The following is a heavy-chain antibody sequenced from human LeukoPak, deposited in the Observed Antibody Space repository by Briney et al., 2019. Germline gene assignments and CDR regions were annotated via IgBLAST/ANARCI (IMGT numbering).Heavy chain of an antibody. D-gene: IGHD2-8*02. CDR3: ARGVVSPGWFDP. V-gene: IGHV3-23*01. CDR2: ISGSGGST. J-gene: IGHJ5*02. Sequence: GGSLRLSCAASGFTFSSYAMSWVRQAPGKGLEWVSAISGSGGSTYYADSVKGRFTISRDNSKNTLYLQMNSLRAEDTAVYYCARGVVSPGWFDPWGQGTLVTVSS. CDR1: GFTFSSYA.